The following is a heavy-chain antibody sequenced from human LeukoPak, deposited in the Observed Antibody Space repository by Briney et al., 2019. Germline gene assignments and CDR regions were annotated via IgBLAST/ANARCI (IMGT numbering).Heavy chain of an antibody. CDR1: GFTFSSSG. J-gene: IGHJ4*02. V-gene: IGHV3-23*01. CDR2: IGGSGVNT. CDR3: AKVRSATGMTTTYFDY. Sequence: GGSLRLSCAASGFTFSSSGMIWVRQAPGKGLEWVSSIGGSGVNTYCADSLKGRFSISRDNSQNTLYLQMGSLRVEDTAIFYCAKVRSATGMTTTYFDYWGQGTLVTVSS. D-gene: IGHD1-26*01.